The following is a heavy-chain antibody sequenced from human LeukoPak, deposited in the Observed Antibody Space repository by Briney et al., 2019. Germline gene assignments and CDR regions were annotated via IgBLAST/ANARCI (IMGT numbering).Heavy chain of an antibody. CDR2: INEDGSEK. CDR1: GFTLSNYW. D-gene: IGHD3-22*01. Sequence: GGSLRLSCAASGFTLSNYWMGWVRQAPGRGLEWVAKINEDGSEKYYVDSVKGRFTISRDNGKNSLYLQINSLRAEDTAVFYCARGGYYSAWAEDYWGQGTLVTVSS. J-gene: IGHJ4*02. V-gene: IGHV3-7*01. CDR3: ARGGYYSAWAEDY.